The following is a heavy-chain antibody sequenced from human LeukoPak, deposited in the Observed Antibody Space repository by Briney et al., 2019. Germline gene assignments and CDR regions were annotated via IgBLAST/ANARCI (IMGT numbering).Heavy chain of an antibody. D-gene: IGHD4-17*01. CDR3: AVMTTVSRFDY. CDR2: IYPGDSDT. Sequence: GASLKISCKGSGYSFTSYWIGWVRPMPGKGLEWMGIIYPGDSDTRYSPSFQGQVTISADKSISTAYLQWSSLKASDTAMYYCAVMTTVSRFDYWGQGTLVTVSS. J-gene: IGHJ4*02. CDR1: GYSFTSYW. V-gene: IGHV5-51*01.